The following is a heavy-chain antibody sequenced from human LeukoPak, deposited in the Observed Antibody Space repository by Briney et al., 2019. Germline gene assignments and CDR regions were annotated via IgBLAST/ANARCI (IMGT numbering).Heavy chain of an antibody. V-gene: IGHV3-30*18. D-gene: IGHD4-17*01. CDR2: ISFDGSRR. CDR3: AKEGTDYGDYPYFFDY. J-gene: IGHJ4*02. Sequence: ESGGSLRLSCVASGFNFGVFAMNWVRQAPGKGLEWVAIISFDGSRRFYADSVRGRFTVSRDNSKNTLFLQMDSLSADDTGVYYCAKEGTDYGDYPYFFDYWGQETLVTVSS. CDR1: GFNFGVFA.